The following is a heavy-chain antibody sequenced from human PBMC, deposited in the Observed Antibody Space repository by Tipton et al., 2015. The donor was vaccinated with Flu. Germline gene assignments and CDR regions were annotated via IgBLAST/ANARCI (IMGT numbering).Heavy chain of an antibody. Sequence: LRLSCTVSGGSISSSSYYWGWIRQPPGKGLEWIGSIYYSGSTYYNPSLKSRVTISVDTSKNQFSLKLSSVTSADTAVYYCARGDYYGYWYFELFGRGTLVTVSS. CDR1: GGSISSSSYY. J-gene: IGHJ2*01. D-gene: IGHD3-10*01. CDR3: ARGDYYGYWYFEL. V-gene: IGHV4-39*07. CDR2: IYYSGST.